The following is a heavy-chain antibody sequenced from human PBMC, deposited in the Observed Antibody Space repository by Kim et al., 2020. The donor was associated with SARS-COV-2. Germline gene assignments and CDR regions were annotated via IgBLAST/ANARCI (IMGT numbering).Heavy chain of an antibody. CDR2: INHSGST. CDR3: ARGPDSSSWYGPKYYFDY. J-gene: IGHJ4*01. D-gene: IGHD6-13*01. CDR1: GGSFSGYY. Sequence: SETLSLTCAVYGGSFSGYYWSWIRQPPGKGLEWIGEINHSGSTNYNPSLKSRVTISVDTSKNQFSLKLSSVTAADTAVYYCARGPDSSSWYGPKYYFDY. V-gene: IGHV4-34*01.